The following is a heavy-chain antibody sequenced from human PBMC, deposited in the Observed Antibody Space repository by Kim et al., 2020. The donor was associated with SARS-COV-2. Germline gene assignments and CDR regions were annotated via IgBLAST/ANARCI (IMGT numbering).Heavy chain of an antibody. Sequence: ASVKVSCKASGYTFTSYAMNWVRQAPGQGLEWMGWINTNTGNPTYAQGFTGRFVFSLDTSVSTAYLQISSLKAEDTAVYYCARERGMSMTTVTTWCDYWGQGTLVTVSS. J-gene: IGHJ4*01. CDR1: GYTFTSYA. V-gene: IGHV7-4-1*02. CDR2: INTNTGNP. CDR3: ARERGMSMTTVTTWCDY. D-gene: IGHD4-17*01.